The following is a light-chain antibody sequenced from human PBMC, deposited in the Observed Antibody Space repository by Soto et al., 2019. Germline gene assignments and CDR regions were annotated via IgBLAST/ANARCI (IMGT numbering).Light chain of an antibody. CDR1: QSVSIN. CDR3: QQYNNWPLT. V-gene: IGKV3-15*01. J-gene: IGKJ3*01. Sequence: EIVMTQSPATLSVSPGEGATLSCRASQSVSINLAWYQQKPGQAPRLLIYGASTRATGIPARFSGSGSGADFTLTISSLQSEDFPVYYCQQYNNWPLTFGPGTKVYIK. CDR2: GAS.